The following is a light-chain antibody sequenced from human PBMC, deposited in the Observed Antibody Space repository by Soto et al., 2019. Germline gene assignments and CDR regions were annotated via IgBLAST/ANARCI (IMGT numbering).Light chain of an antibody. Sequence: DIQMTQSPSSLSASVGDRVTITCRASQGIRDDLGWFQQKPGKAPKRLIYTATSLQSGVPSRFSGRGSGTEFTLTISCLQPDDVATYYCQQYNSYSQFTFGPGTKVDIK. CDR2: TAT. CDR1: QGIRDD. CDR3: QQYNSYSQFT. J-gene: IGKJ3*01. V-gene: IGKV1-17*01.